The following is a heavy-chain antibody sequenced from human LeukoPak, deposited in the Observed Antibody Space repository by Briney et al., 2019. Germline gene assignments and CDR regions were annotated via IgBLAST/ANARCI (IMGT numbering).Heavy chain of an antibody. J-gene: IGHJ6*04. Sequence: GGSLRLSCATSGFTFSSYSMNWVRQAPGKGLEWVSSISSSSSYIYYADSVKGRFTISRDNAKNSLYLQMNSLRAEDTAVYYCARERLVPAAIMDVWGKGTTVTVSS. CDR1: GFTFSSYS. V-gene: IGHV3-21*01. CDR3: ARERLVPAAIMDV. D-gene: IGHD2-2*01. CDR2: ISSSSSYI.